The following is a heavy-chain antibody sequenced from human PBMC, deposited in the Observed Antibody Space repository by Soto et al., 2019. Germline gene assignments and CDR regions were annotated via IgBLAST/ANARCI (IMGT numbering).Heavy chain of an antibody. CDR2: IIPIFGTA. CDR3: ASYPTDYYYYGMDV. J-gene: IGHJ6*02. CDR1: GGTFSSYA. V-gene: IGHV1-69*12. Sequence: QVQLVQSGAEVKKPGSSVKVSCKASGGTFSSYAISWVRQAPGQGLGWMGGIIPIFGTAYYAQKFQGRVTITADESTSPTYMELSSLRSEDTAVYYCASYPTDYYYYGMDVWGQGTTVTVSS.